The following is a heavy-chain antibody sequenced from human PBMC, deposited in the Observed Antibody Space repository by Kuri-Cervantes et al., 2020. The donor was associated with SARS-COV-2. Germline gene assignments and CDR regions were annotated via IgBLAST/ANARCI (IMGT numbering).Heavy chain of an antibody. CDR2: ISAYNGNT. CDR1: GYTFTSYG. Sequence: ASVKVSCKASGYTFTSYGISWVRQAPGQGLEWMGWISAYNGNTNYAQKLQGRVTITADKSTSTAYMELSSLRSEDTAVYYCARRRIAVAGAEGAYFDYWGQGTLVTVSS. V-gene: IGHV1-18*01. D-gene: IGHD6-19*01. J-gene: IGHJ4*02. CDR3: ARRRIAVAGAEGAYFDY.